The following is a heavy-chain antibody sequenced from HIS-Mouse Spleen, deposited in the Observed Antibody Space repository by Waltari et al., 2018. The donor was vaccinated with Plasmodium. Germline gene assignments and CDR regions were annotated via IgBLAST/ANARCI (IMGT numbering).Heavy chain of an antibody. D-gene: IGHD2-15*01. CDR3: VRLVVVASKDSY. CDR1: GGSFSGYY. Sequence: QVQLQQWGAGLLKPSETLSLTCAVYGGSFSGYYWSWIRQPPGKGLEWIGEINHSGSTNYNPSLKIRVTISVDTSKNQFSLKLSSVTAADTAVYYCVRLVVVASKDSYWGQGTLVTVSS. V-gene: IGHV4-34*01. J-gene: IGHJ4*02. CDR2: INHSGST.